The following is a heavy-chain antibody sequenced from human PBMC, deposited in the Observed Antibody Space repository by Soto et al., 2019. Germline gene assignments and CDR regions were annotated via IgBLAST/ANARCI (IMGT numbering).Heavy chain of an antibody. J-gene: IGHJ5*02. Sequence: QVQLQESGPGLVKPSGTLSLTCAVSGGSISSSNWWSWVRQPPGKGLEWIGEIYHCGGTNYNPSRKSRVTISVYKPKNPYSLKLSSVTAADTAVYYCARDRHPGILDPWGQGTLVTVSS. V-gene: IGHV4-4*02. CDR3: ARDRHPGILDP. CDR2: IYHCGGT. CDR1: GGSISSSNW. D-gene: IGHD3-10*01.